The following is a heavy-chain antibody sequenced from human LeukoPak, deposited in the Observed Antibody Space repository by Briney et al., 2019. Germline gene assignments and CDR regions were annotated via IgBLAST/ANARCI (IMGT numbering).Heavy chain of an antibody. CDR2: INPSGGST. CDR1: GYTFTGYY. V-gene: IGHV1-46*01. CDR3: ARVARRGNAYYYDSSGLPH. J-gene: IGHJ4*02. Sequence: ASVKVSCKASGYTFTGYYMHWVRQAPGQGLEWMGIINPSGGSTSYAQKFQGRVTMTRDTSTSTVYMELSSLRSEDTAVYYCARVARRGNAYYYDSSGLPHWGQGTLVTVSS. D-gene: IGHD3-22*01.